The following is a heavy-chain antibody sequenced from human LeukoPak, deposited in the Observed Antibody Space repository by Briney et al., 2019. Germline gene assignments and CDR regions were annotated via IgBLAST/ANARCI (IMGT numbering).Heavy chain of an antibody. Sequence: SETLSLTCAVSNYPITSDYYWVWIREPPGQGLEWIGQIFHSGIAHYNPSLKSRVTMSVDTSRSQFSVNLNSVTAADTAVYFCGRAGFGTAYNRFYYYMDVWGKGTTVTVSS. CDR3: GRAGFGTAYNRFYYYMDV. V-gene: IGHV4-38-2*01. CDR2: IFHSGIA. CDR1: NYPITSDYY. D-gene: IGHD3-16*01. J-gene: IGHJ6*03.